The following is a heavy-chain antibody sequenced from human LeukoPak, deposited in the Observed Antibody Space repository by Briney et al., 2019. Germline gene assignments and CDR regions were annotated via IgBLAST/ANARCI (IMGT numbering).Heavy chain of an antibody. D-gene: IGHD3-22*01. V-gene: IGHV3-15*01. CDR2: IKRETDGGTI. CDR1: GFTLNNAW. Sequence: GGSFRLSCAASGFTLNNAWMSWVRQAPGKGLEWLGRIKRETDGGTIDYAAPVKGRFTISRDDSRNTLYLQMDSLKIEDTAVYYCTTDRYYDNSELQFQHWGQGTLVTVSS. CDR3: TTDRYYDNSELQFQH. J-gene: IGHJ1*01.